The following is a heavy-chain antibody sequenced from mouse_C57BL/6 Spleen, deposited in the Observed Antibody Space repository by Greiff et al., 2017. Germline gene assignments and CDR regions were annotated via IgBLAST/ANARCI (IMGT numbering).Heavy chain of an antibody. CDR3: ARGDYYGSSWGKNYCDY. V-gene: IGHV1-52*01. J-gene: IGHJ2*01. CDR2: IDPSDSET. D-gene: IGHD1-1*01. CDR1: GYTFTSYW. Sequence: QVQLQQPGAELVRPGSSVKLSCKASGYTFTSYWMHWVKQRPIQGLEWIGNIDPSDSETHYNQKFKDKATLTVDKSSSTAYMQLSSLTSEDSAVXYCARGDYYGSSWGKNYCDYWGQGTTLTVSS.